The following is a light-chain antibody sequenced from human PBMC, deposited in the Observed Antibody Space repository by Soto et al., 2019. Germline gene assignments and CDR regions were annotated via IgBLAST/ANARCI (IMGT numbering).Light chain of an antibody. V-gene: IGKV3-20*01. CDR1: QSVSSTY. CDR2: SAS. J-gene: IGKJ1*01. CDR3: QQYGSPTWT. Sequence: ERVMTQSPATLSLSHGERATLSCRASQSVSSTYFAWYQQKPGQAPRLLIYSASTRATGIPDRFSGSGSGTDFSLTISRLEPEDFAVYYCQQYGSPTWTFGQVAKVAIK.